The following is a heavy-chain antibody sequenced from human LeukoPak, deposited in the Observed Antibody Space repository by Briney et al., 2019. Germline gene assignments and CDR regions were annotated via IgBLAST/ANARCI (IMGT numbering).Heavy chain of an antibody. CDR2: ISASGGST. Sequence: PGGSLRLSCAASGLTFSSYAMYWVRQAPGKGLEYVSGISASGGSTSYANSLKGRFNISRDNSKKTLYLQMGRLRAEDMAVYYCASVSSSGWYAFDIWGQGTMVTVSS. CDR1: GLTFSSYA. J-gene: IGHJ3*02. D-gene: IGHD6-19*01. CDR3: ASVSSSGWYAFDI. V-gene: IGHV3-64*01.